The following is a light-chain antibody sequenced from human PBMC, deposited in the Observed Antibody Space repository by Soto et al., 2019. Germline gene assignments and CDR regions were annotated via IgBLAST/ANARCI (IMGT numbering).Light chain of an antibody. V-gene: IGKV1-39*01. CDR2: TAI. J-gene: IGKJ1*01. Sequence: DIPMTQSPSSLSASVGDRVTITCRPSQTISNYLNWYQQKPGQAPKLLIYTAISLQSGVPSRFSGSASGTDFTLTISSLHPEDFATYYCQQSYGNPWTFGQGTKVEIK. CDR3: QQSYGNPWT. CDR1: QTISNY.